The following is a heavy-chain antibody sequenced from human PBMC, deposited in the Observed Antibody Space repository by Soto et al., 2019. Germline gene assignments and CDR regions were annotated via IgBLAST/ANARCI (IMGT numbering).Heavy chain of an antibody. Sequence: GGSLRLSCAASGFTFSSYSMNWVRQAPGKGLEWVSSISSSSSYIYYADSVKGRFTISRDNAKNSLYLQMNSLRAEDTAVYYCARELAAAGPARYDYWGQGTLVTVS. D-gene: IGHD6-13*01. V-gene: IGHV3-21*01. CDR2: ISSSSSYI. CDR1: GFTFSSYS. CDR3: ARELAAAGPARYDY. J-gene: IGHJ4*02.